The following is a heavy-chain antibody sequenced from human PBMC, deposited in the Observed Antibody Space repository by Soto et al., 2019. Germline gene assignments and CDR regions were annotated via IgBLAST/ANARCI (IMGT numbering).Heavy chain of an antibody. Sequence: QVQLVESGGGVVQPGRSLRLSCAASGFTFRSYGMHWVRQAPGKGLEWVVVISHDGTTTYYADSVKGRFTVSRDNSKNTLYLQMNSLRVEDTAVYFCAKVASFVVLNMANAFDIWGQGTMVTVSS. CDR2: ISHDGTTT. D-gene: IGHD3-16*01. J-gene: IGHJ3*02. V-gene: IGHV3-30*18. CDR1: GFTFRSYG. CDR3: AKVASFVVLNMANAFDI.